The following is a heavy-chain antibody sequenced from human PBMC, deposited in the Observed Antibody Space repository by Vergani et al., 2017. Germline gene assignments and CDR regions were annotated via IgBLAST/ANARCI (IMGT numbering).Heavy chain of an antibody. D-gene: IGHD2-15*01. CDR2: IYTSGST. V-gene: IGHV4-61*02. Sequence: QVQLQESGPGLVKPSQTLSLPCTVSGGSISRGSYYWSWIRQPAGKGLEWIGRIYTSGSTDYNPSLKSRVTISVDKSKNQFSLKLSSGTAADTAVYYCARSIGYCSGGSCYSGYWGQGTLVTVSS. CDR3: ARSIGYCSGGSCYSGY. J-gene: IGHJ4*02. CDR1: GGSISRGSYY.